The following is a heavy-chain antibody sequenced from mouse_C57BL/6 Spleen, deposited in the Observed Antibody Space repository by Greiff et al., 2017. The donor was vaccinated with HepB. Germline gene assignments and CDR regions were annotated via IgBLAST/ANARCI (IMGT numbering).Heavy chain of an antibody. D-gene: IGHD1-1*01. Sequence: EVKLVESGGGLVKPGGSLKLSCAASGFTFSDYGMHWVRQAPEKGLEWVAYISSGSSTNYYADTVKGRFTISRDNAKNTLFLQMTSLRSEDTAMYYCARFYCYGSSYGYFDVWGTVTTVTVSS. CDR2: ISSGSSTN. CDR1: GFTFSDYG. CDR3: ARFYCYGSSYGYFDV. V-gene: IGHV5-17*01. J-gene: IGHJ1*03.